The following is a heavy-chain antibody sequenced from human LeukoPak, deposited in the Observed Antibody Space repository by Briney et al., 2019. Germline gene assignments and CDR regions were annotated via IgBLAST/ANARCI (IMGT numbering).Heavy chain of an antibody. CDR2: IYYSGST. CDR3: AREICGGDCYPPGAFDI. V-gene: IGHV4-61*01. J-gene: IGHJ3*02. CDR1: GGSVSSGSYY. Sequence: SETLSLTCTVSGGSVSSGSYYWSWIRQPPGKGLEWIGSIYYSGSTNYNPSLKSRVTISVDTSKNQFSLKLSSVTAADTAVYYGAREICGGDCYPPGAFDIWGQGTMVTVSS. D-gene: IGHD2-21*02.